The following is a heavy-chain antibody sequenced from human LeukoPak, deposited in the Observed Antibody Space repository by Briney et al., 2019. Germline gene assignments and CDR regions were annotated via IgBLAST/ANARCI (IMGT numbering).Heavy chain of an antibody. V-gene: IGHV4-59*01. J-gene: IGHJ4*02. CDR3: ARVLVSDYGDYFDF. CDR2: IYYSGNT. Sequence: PSETLSLTCTVSGGSISSYYWSWIRQPPGKGLEWIGYIYYSGNTNYNPSLKSRVTISIDTSKNQFSLKVSSVTAADTAVYFCARVLVSDYGDYFDFWAQGTLVTVSS. CDR1: GGSISSYY. D-gene: IGHD4-17*01.